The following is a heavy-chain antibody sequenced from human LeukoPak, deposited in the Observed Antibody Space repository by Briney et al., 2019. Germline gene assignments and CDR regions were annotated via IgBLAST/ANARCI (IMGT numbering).Heavy chain of an antibody. V-gene: IGHV4-59*08. J-gene: IGHJ5*02. CDR3: ARRRGPYNWFDP. CDR1: GGSISSYY. CDR2: IYYSGST. Sequence: SETLSLTCTVSGGSISSYYWSWIRQPPGMGLEWIGYIYYSGSTNYNPSLKSRVTISVDTSKNQFSLKLSSVTAADTAVYYCARRRGPYNWFDPWGQGTLVTVSS.